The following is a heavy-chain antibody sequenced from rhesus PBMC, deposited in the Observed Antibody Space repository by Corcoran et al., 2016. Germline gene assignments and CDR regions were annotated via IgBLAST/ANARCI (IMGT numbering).Heavy chain of an antibody. J-gene: IGHJ4*01. CDR2: IYGSRTST. V-gene: IGHV4S10*01. CDR3: ARATYTYGHLDY. Sequence: QVQLQESGPGVVKPSATLSLTCAVSGGSIRGSNWWTCLPLPPGKGLEWIGYIYGSRTSTNYSPSFKSRVTISKDTAKNQFSLRLSSVTAADTAVYYCARATYTYGHLDYWGQGVLVTVSS. D-gene: IGHD5-36*01. CDR1: GGSIRGSNW.